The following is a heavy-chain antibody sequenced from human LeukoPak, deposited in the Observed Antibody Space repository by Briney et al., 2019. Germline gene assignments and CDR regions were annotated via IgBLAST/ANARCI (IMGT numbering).Heavy chain of an antibody. Sequence: SETLSLTCTVSGYSISSGYYWGWIRQPPGKGLEWIGSIYHSGSTYYNPSLKSRVTISVDTSKNQFSLKLSSVTAADTAVYYCARDQLYNWNLRWVNWFDPWGQGTPVTVSS. CDR3: ARDQLYNWNLRWVNWFDP. J-gene: IGHJ5*02. V-gene: IGHV4-38-2*02. D-gene: IGHD1-7*01. CDR1: GYSISSGYY. CDR2: IYHSGST.